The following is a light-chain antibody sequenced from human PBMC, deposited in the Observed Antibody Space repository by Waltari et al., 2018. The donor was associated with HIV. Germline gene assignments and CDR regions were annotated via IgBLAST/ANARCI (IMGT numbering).Light chain of an antibody. J-gene: IGKJ1*01. V-gene: IGKV1-5*03. CDR3: QQYSTLGT. CDR2: RAS. Sequence: GDRVTITCRASQSIGSWLAWYQQKPGKPPKLLIFRASSLESGVPSRFSGSGSGTEFSFTISSLQADDFATYYCQQYSTLGTFGQGTKVEIK. CDR1: QSIGSW.